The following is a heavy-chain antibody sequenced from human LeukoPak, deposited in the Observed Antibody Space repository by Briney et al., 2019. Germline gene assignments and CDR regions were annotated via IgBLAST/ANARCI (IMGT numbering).Heavy chain of an antibody. V-gene: IGHV3-48*01. Sequence: TGGSLRLSCEASGFTFSSHSMTWVRQAPGKTLEWISYIGHTGSPAHYADSVRGRFTISRDNAKNSLYLQMNSLTVEETAVYYCARDQRPYCGGECYCTIDFWGRGTLVTVSS. D-gene: IGHD2-21*01. CDR3: ARDQRPYCGGECYCTIDF. CDR1: GFTFSSHS. J-gene: IGHJ3*01. CDR2: IGHTGSPA.